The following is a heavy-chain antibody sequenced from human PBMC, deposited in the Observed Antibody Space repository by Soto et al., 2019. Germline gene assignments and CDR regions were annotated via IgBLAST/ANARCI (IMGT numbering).Heavy chain of an antibody. CDR1: GGSISNYY. Sequence: SETLSLTCSVSGGSISNYYWSWIRQPPGKGLEWIGYIHYSGSTKYNPSLKSRVTISADTSKNQFSLKLSSVTAADTAVYYCARGHDDFWSGYFATIDYWGQGTLVTVAS. V-gene: IGHV4-59*08. CDR3: ARGHDDFWSGYFATIDY. D-gene: IGHD3-3*01. CDR2: IHYSGST. J-gene: IGHJ4*02.